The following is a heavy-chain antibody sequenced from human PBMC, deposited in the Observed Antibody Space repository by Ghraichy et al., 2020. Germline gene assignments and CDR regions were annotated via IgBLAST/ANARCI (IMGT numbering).Heavy chain of an antibody. D-gene: IGHD4-11*01. V-gene: IGHV3-30*04. CDR2: ISYDGSNK. Sequence: LSLTCAASGFTFSSYAMHWVRQAPGKGLEWVAVISYDGSNKYYADSVKGRFTISRDNSKNTLYLQMNSLRAEDTAVYYCARDRVGTVTTPFDPWGQGTLVTVSS. CDR3: ARDRVGTVTTPFDP. J-gene: IGHJ5*02. CDR1: GFTFSSYA.